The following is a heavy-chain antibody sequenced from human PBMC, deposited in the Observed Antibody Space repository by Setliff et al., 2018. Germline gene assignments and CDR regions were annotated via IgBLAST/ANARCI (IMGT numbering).Heavy chain of an antibody. CDR3: AKRGDGMDV. J-gene: IGHJ6*02. D-gene: IGHD3-16*01. CDR2: IRYDGSDK. CDR1: GFTFSTSG. Sequence: PGESLRLSCAASGFTFSTSGMHWVHQAPGKGLEWVAFIRYDGSDKYYADSVKGRFTISRDNSKNTLYLQMNSLRAEDTGVYYCAKRGDGMDVWGQGTTVTVSS. V-gene: IGHV3-30*02.